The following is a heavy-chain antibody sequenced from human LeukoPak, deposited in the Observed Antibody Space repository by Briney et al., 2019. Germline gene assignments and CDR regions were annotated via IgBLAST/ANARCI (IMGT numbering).Heavy chain of an antibody. D-gene: IGHD3-22*01. Sequence: PSETLSLTCTVSGGSISSYYWSWIRQPPGKGREWIGYIFYSGSTNYNPSLKSRVTISVDTSKNQFSLKLSSVTAADTAVYYCAGTYYYDSSGYYYTRSEAFDIWGQGTMVTVSS. J-gene: IGHJ3*02. CDR3: AGTYYYDSSGYYYTRSEAFDI. CDR2: IFYSGST. CDR1: GGSISSYY. V-gene: IGHV4-59*01.